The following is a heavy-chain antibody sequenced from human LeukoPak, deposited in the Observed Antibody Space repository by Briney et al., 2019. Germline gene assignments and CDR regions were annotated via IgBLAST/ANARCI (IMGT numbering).Heavy chain of an antibody. D-gene: IGHD6-13*01. V-gene: IGHV3-30*04. Sequence: GGSLRLSCAASGFTFNSYAMHWVRQAPGKGLEWVAFISYDGSNKYYADSVKGRFTISSDNSKNTLYLQVNSLRVEDTAVYYCARGVSSTWSDAFDIWGQGTMVTISS. CDR2: ISYDGSNK. CDR1: GFTFNSYA. CDR3: ARGVSSTWSDAFDI. J-gene: IGHJ3*02.